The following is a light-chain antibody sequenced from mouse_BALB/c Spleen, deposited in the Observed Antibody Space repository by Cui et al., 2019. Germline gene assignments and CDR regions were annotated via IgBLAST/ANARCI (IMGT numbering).Light chain of an antibody. V-gene: IGKV12-38*01. J-gene: IGKJ4*01. CDR2: NAN. CDR3: KQAYDVPFT. CDR1: ENIYYS. Sequence: DIQMTQSPASLAASVGETVTITCRASENIYYSLAWYQQKQGKSPQLLIYNANSLEDGVPSRFSGSGSGTQYSMKINSMQPEDTATYFCKQAYDVPFTFGSGTKLERK.